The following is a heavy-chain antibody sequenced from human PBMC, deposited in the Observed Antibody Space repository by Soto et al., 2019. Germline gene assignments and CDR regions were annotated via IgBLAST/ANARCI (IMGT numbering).Heavy chain of an antibody. CDR2: IVPIVDTS. J-gene: IGHJ4*02. V-gene: IGHV1-69*12. D-gene: IGHD5-12*01. Sequence: QVQLVQSGAEVRQPASSVKVSCKTSGGTFSSYAISWVRQAPGQGLEWMGGIVPIVDTSTYAQKFQGRVTITADESTSTAYMELSSLRSDDTAIYYCVRVVAIPGYPDNWGQRTLVTVSS. CDR1: GGTFSSYA. CDR3: VRVVAIPGYPDN.